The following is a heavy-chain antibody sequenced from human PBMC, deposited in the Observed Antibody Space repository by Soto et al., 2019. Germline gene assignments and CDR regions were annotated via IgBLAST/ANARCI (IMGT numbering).Heavy chain of an antibody. CDR3: ARDSSPDDFWSGYYDY. CDR2: INSDGGTT. D-gene: IGHD3-3*01. J-gene: IGHJ4*02. Sequence: PGGSLRLSCAASRFMFSSYWMHWVRQAPGKGLVWVSRINSDGGTTTYADSVKGRFTISRDNAKNTLYLQMNSLRAEDTAVYYCARDSSPDDFWSGYYDYWGQGTLVTVSS. CDR1: RFMFSSYW. V-gene: IGHV3-74*01.